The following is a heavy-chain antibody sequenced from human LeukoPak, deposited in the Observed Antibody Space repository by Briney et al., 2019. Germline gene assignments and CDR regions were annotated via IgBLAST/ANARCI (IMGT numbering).Heavy chain of an antibody. CDR1: GFTFSSYA. CDR2: ISGSGGST. Sequence: PGGSLRLSCAASGFTFSSYAMSWVRQAPGKGLEWVSAISGSGGSTYYADSVKGRFTISRDNSKNTLYLQMNSLRAEDTAVYYRAKDSGTYYYDSSGYYYWGQGTLVTVSS. D-gene: IGHD3-22*01. CDR3: AKDSGTYYYDSSGYYY. J-gene: IGHJ4*02. V-gene: IGHV3-23*01.